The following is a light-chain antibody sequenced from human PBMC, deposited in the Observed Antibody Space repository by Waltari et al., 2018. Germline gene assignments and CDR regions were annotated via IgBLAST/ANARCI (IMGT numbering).Light chain of an antibody. V-gene: IGLV2-8*01. CDR2: EVN. J-gene: IGLJ3*02. CDR1: SSEVGGYNY. Sequence: QSALTQPASVSGSPGQSITISCTGTSSEVGGYNYVSWYQQHPGRAPKLMIYEVNKRPSGVPNRFSGSKSGNTASLTVSGLQAEDEAHYYCSSYAGSNNLVFGGGTKLTVL. CDR3: SSYAGSNNLV.